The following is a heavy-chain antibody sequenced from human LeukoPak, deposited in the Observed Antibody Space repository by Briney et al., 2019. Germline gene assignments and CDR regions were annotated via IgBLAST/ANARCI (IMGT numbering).Heavy chain of an antibody. J-gene: IGHJ5*02. V-gene: IGHV3-48*04. D-gene: IGHD6-19*01. CDR2: ISSSSSTI. Sequence: GGSLRLSCVASGFAFNSYNMNWVRQAPGKGLEWVSYISSSSSTIYYADSVKGRFTISRDNAKTSLFLHMNSLRAEDTAVYYCARAGYTGGWTSWFDPWGQGTLVTVSS. CDR1: GFAFNSYN. CDR3: ARAGYTGGWTSWFDP.